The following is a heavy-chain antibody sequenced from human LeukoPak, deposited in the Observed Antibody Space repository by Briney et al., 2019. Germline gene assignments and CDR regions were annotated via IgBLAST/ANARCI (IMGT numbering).Heavy chain of an antibody. CDR1: GFTFKNAW. CDR2: IKSKIDGETA. J-gene: IGHJ3*02. V-gene: IGHV3-15*01. Sequence: GGSLRLSCAASGFTFKNAWMNWVRQAPGKGLEWVGRIKSKIDGETADYAAPVKGRFSISRDDSKNTLYLQMNSLKTEDTAVYYCATGGDASFDIWGQGTMVTVSS. CDR3: ATGGDASFDI.